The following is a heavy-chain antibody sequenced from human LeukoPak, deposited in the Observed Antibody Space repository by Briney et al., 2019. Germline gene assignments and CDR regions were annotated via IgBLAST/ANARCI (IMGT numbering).Heavy chain of an antibody. D-gene: IGHD1-20*01. J-gene: IGHJ4*02. CDR2: ISSSSSYI. CDR1: GFTFSSYS. V-gene: IGHV3-21*04. Sequence: GGSLRLSCAASGFTFSSYSMNWVRQAPGKGLEWVSSISSSSSYIYHADSVKGRFTISRDNSKNTLYLQMNSLRAEDTAVYYCAKGIRSRITGTTADYWGQGTLVTVSS. CDR3: AKGIRSRITGTTADY.